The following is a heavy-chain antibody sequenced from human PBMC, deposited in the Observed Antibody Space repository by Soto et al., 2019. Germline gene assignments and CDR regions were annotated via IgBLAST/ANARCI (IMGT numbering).Heavy chain of an antibody. J-gene: IGHJ6*02. CDR2: IYHSGST. V-gene: IGHV4-4*03. D-gene: IGHD6-13*01. Sequence: LRKTLSLTCAVSGGSISSSNWWSWVRQPPGKGLEWIGEIYHSGSTNYNPSLKSRVTISVDKSKNQFSLKLSSVTAADTAVYYCASGRDSSSWYFRLDYYYYGMDVWGQGTTVTVSS. CDR1: GGSISSSNW. CDR3: ASGRDSSSWYFRLDYYYYGMDV.